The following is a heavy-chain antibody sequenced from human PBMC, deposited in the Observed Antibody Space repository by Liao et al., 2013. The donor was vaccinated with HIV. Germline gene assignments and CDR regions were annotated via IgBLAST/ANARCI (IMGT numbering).Heavy chain of an antibody. D-gene: IGHD1-26*01. CDR2: INHSGST. J-gene: IGHJ4*02. Sequence: QVQLQQWGAGLLKPSETLSLTCVVYTGSFSDYYWSWIRQPPGKGLEWIGEINHSGSTNYNPSLLSRVTISVDASKNQLTLNLTSVSAADTAMYYCARFPSRYTGSFYWGQGTLVTVSS. CDR3: ARFPSRYTGSFY. CDR1: TGSFSDYY. V-gene: IGHV4-34*01.